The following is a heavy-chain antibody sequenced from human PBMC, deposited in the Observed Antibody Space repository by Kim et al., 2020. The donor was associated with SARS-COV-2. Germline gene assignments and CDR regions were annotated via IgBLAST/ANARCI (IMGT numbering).Heavy chain of an antibody. CDR2: IYSGGST. D-gene: IGHD3-9*01. Sequence: GGSLRLSCAASGFTVSSNYMSWVRQAPGKGLEWVSVIYSGGSTYYADSVKGRFTISRDNSKNTLYLQMNSLRAEDTAVYYCARDRRYFDWATESDAFDIWGKGTMATVSS. CDR3: ARDRRYFDWATESDAFDI. CDR1: GFTVSSNY. J-gene: IGHJ3*02. V-gene: IGHV3-53*01.